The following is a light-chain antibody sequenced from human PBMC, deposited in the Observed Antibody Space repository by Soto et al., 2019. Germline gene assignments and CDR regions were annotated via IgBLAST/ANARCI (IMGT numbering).Light chain of an antibody. CDR3: SSYAGSNSYF. J-gene: IGLJ1*01. Sequence: QSALTQPPSASGSPGQSVTISCTGTSSDVGGYNYVSWYQQHPGKAPKLMIYDVRKRPSGVPDRFSGSKSGNTASLTVSGLQAEDEADYYCSSYAGSNSYFFGTGTKLTVL. V-gene: IGLV2-8*01. CDR1: SSDVGGYNY. CDR2: DVR.